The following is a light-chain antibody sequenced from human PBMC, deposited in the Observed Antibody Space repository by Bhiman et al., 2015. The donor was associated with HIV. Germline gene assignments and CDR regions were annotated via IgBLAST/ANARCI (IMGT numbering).Light chain of an antibody. Sequence: SYELTQPPSVSVSPGQTARITCSGDALTKKYAYWYQQRPGQAPVLVIYKDTERPSGIPERFSGSSSGTTITLTITGVQPEDEGDYYCQSYDSGRGLYLFGG. V-gene: IGLV3-25*03. J-gene: IGLJ7*01. CDR3: QSYDSGRGLYL. CDR1: ALTKKY. CDR2: KDT.